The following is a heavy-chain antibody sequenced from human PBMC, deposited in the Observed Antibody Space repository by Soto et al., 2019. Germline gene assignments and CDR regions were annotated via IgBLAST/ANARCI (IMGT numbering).Heavy chain of an antibody. V-gene: IGHV4-34*01. CDR3: ARGHRYSSSSMYGLLLPFLDY. CDR1: GGSFSGYY. CDR2: INHSGST. J-gene: IGHJ4*02. D-gene: IGHD6-6*01. Sequence: SETLSLTCAVYGGSFSGYYWSWIRQPPGKGLEWIGEINHSGSTNYNPSLKSRVTISVDTSKNQFSLKLSSVTAADTAVYYCARGHRYSSSSMYGLLLPFLDYWGQGTLGTVS.